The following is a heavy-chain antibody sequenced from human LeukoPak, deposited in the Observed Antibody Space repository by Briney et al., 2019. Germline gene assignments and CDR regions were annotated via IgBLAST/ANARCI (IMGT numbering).Heavy chain of an antibody. J-gene: IGHJ3*02. CDR2: IYYSGST. CDR3: ARGDSSGLADAFDI. CDR1: GGSFSGYY. V-gene: IGHV4-34*01. D-gene: IGHD3-22*01. Sequence: SETLSLTCAVYGGSFSGYYWSWIRQPPGKGLEWIGSIYYSGSTYYNPSLKSRVTISVDTSKNQFSLKLSSVTAADTAVYYCARGDSSGLADAFDIWGQGTMVTVSS.